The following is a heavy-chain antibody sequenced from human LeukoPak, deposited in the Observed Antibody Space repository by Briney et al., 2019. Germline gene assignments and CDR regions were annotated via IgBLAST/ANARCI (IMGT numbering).Heavy chain of an antibody. Sequence: GRSLRLSCAASGFTFSEFWMHWVRQAPGKGLVWVARIKNDGTSTTYADSVKGRFTISRDNAKNILYLQMNSLRAEDTAVYYCALSVWFDPRGQGSLVTVSS. CDR1: GFTFSEFW. J-gene: IGHJ5*02. CDR2: IKNDGTST. CDR3: ALSVWFDP. V-gene: IGHV3-74*03.